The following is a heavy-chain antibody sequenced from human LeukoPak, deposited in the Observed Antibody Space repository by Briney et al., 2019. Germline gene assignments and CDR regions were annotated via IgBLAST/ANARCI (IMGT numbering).Heavy chain of an antibody. CDR2: IIPILGIA. CDR1: GGTFSSYA. V-gene: IGHV1-69*04. J-gene: IGHJ4*02. D-gene: IGHD5-24*01. CDR3: VKTRRDGYNYDNYFDY. Sequence: ASVKVSCKASGGTFSSYAISWVRQAPGHGLEWMGRIIPILGIANYAQKFQGRVTITADKSTSTAYMELSSLRSEDTAVYYCVKTRRDGYNYDNYFDYWGQGTLVTVSS.